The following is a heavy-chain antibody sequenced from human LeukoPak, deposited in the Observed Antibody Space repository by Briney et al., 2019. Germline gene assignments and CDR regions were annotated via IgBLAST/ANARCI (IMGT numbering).Heavy chain of an antibody. CDR2: IYNSGSM. V-gene: IGHV4-4*07. CDR1: GGSISSYY. CDR3: ASRKLGNDY. D-gene: IGHD7-27*01. J-gene: IGHJ4*02. Sequence: SETLSLTCTVSGGSISSYYWSWIRQPAGKGLEWIGRIYNSGSMNYNPSLKSRVTISADTSQNQFSLKLSSVTAADTAVYYRASRKLGNDYWGQGTLVTVSS.